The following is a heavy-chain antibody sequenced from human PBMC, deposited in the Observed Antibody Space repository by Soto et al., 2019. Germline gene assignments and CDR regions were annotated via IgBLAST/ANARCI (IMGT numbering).Heavy chain of an antibody. J-gene: IGHJ1*01. V-gene: IGHV3-23*01. CDR2: ISDVGGAT. CDR3: VKGPSPRSPLADFMTRRH. D-gene: IGHD6-25*01. Sequence: QAPGKGKEWVSSISDVGGATYSADSVKGRLTISSDDSKNKLYLQMDNLRVEDTAVYFLVKGPSPRSPLADFMTRRHW.